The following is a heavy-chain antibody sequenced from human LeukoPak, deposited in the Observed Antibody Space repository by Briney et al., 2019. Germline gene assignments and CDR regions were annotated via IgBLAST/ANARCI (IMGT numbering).Heavy chain of an antibody. CDR2: INPNSGGT. CDR1: GYTFTGYY. Sequence: ASVKVSCKASGYTFTGYYMHWVRQAPGQGLEWMEWINPNSGGTNYAQKFQGRVTMTRDTSISTAYMELSRLRSDDTAVYYCAREGLWNIVVVTADDAFDIWGQGTMVTVSS. D-gene: IGHD2-21*02. J-gene: IGHJ3*02. V-gene: IGHV1-2*02. CDR3: AREGLWNIVVVTADDAFDI.